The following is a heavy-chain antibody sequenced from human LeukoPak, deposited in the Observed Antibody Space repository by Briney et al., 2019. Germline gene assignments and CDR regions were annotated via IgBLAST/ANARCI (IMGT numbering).Heavy chain of an antibody. Sequence: SETLSLTCTVSGGSISSSSYYWGWIRQPPGEGLEWIGSIYYSGSTYYNPSLKSRVTISVDTSKNQFSLKLSSVTAADTAVYYCASLNLIIAAAGRNWFDPLGQGTLVTVSS. CDR2: IYYSGST. V-gene: IGHV4-39*01. CDR3: ASLNLIIAAAGRNWFDP. J-gene: IGHJ5*02. D-gene: IGHD6-13*01. CDR1: GGSISSSSYY.